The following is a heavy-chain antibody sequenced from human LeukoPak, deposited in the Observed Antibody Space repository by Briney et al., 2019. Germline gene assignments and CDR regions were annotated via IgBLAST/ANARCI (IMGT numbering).Heavy chain of an antibody. D-gene: IGHD3-22*01. Sequence: GGSLRLSCAASGFTVSSNYMSWVRQAPGKGLEWVSAISGSGGSTYYADSVKGRFTISRDNSKNTLYLQMNSLRAEDTAVYYCAEPEGGYYDIRPDWGQGTLVTVSS. CDR3: AEPEGGYYDIRPD. J-gene: IGHJ4*02. CDR1: GFTVSSNY. V-gene: IGHV3-23*01. CDR2: ISGSGGST.